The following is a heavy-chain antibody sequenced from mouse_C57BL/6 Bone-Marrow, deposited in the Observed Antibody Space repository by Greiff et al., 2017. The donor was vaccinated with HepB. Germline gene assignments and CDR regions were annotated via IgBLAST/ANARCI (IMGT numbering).Heavy chain of an antibody. Sequence: EVQLQQSGTVLARPGASVKMSCKTSGYTFTSYWMHWVKQRPGQGLEWIGAIYPGNSDTSYNQKFKGKAKLTAVTSASTAYMELSSLTNEDSAVYYCTRDYYGSISFDYWGQGTTLTVSS. CDR3: TRDYYGSISFDY. CDR1: GYTFTSYW. D-gene: IGHD1-1*01. CDR2: IYPGNSDT. J-gene: IGHJ2*01. V-gene: IGHV1-5*01.